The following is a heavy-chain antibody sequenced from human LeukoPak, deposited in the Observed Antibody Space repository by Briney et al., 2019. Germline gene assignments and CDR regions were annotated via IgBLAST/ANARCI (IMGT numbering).Heavy chain of an antibody. J-gene: IGHJ4*02. D-gene: IGHD6-13*01. V-gene: IGHV1-2*02. CDR3: ARGAGSIAAGTRNSDY. Sequence: ASVKVSCKASGYTFTSYFMHWVRQAPGQGLEWMAWINPNSGGTNYAQKFQGRVTVTRDTSISTAYMELGSLRSDDTAVYYCARGAGSIAAGTRNSDYWGQGTLVTVSS. CDR1: GYTFTSYF. CDR2: INPNSGGT.